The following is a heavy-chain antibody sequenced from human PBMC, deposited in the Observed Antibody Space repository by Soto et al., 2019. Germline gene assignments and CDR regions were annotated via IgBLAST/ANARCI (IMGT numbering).Heavy chain of an antibody. CDR3: ARDAAMVRGVAWYFDL. J-gene: IGHJ2*01. Sequence: QVQLVQSGAEVTKPGSSVKVSCKASGGTFSSYAISWVRQAPGQGLEWMGGIIPIFGTANYAQKFQGRVTITADESTSTGYMELSSLRSEDTAVYYCARDAAMVRGVAWYFDLWGRGTLVTVSS. CDR2: IIPIFGTA. D-gene: IGHD3-10*01. CDR1: GGTFSSYA. V-gene: IGHV1-69*01.